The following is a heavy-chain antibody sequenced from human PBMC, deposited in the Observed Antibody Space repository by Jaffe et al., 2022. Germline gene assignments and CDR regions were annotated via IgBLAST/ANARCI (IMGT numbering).Heavy chain of an antibody. V-gene: IGHV3-9*01. J-gene: IGHJ6*03. CDR1: GFTFDDYA. D-gene: IGHD3-16*01. Sequence: EVQLVESGGGLVQPGRSLRLSCAASGFTFDDYAMHWVRQAPGKGLEWVSGISWNSGSIGYADSVKGRFTISRDNAKNSLYLQMNSLRAEDTALYYCAKDSLGELESERSPFYYYYYYMDVWGKGTTVTVSS. CDR3: AKDSLGELESERSPFYYYYYYMDV. CDR2: ISWNSGSI.